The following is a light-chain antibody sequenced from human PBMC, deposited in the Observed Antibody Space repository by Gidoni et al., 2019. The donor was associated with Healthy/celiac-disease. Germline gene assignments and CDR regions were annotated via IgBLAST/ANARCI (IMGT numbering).Light chain of an antibody. CDR3: NSRDSSGNHHVV. CDR1: SLRSHY. J-gene: IGLJ2*01. V-gene: IGLV3-19*01. CDR2: GKN. Sequence: SSELTQAPAVSVASGQTVRITCQGDSLRSHYASWYHHKPGQAPGRVIYGKNNRPTGIPDRFSGSSSGNTAYLTITGAQAGDEADYYCNSRDSSGNHHVVFGGGTKLTVL.